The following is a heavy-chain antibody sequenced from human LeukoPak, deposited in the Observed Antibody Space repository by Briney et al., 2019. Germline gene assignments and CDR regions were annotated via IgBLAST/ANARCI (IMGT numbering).Heavy chain of an antibody. V-gene: IGHV4-39*01. CDR2: IYYSGST. CDR3: ARQNLVVDPHDY. CDR1: GGSISSSSYY. D-gene: IGHD3-22*01. J-gene: IGHJ4*02. Sequence: SETLSLTCTVSGGSISSSSYYWGWIRQPPGKGLEWIGSIYYSGSTYYNPSLKSRVTISVDTSKNQFSLKLSSVTAADTAVYYCARQNLVVDPHDYRGQGTLVTVSS.